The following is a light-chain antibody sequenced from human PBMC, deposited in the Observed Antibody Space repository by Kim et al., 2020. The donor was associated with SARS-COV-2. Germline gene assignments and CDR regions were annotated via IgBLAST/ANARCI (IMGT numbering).Light chain of an antibody. V-gene: IGLV3-25*03. CDR1: ALPTQY. CDR3: QSADSSDTPKWV. Sequence: SYELTHPPSVSVSPGQTARITCPGDALPTQYTYWYQQKPGEAPLLVIYKDSRRPSGIPERFSGSSSGTTVTLTIRGVQAEDEADYYCQSADSSDTPKWVFGGGTQLTVL. J-gene: IGLJ3*02. CDR2: KDS.